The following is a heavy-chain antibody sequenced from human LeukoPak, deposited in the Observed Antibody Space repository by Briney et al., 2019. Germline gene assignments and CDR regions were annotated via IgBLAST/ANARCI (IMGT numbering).Heavy chain of an antibody. D-gene: IGHD2-21*01. J-gene: IGHJ4*02. CDR1: GFTFSSYA. CDR2: ISYDGSNK. CDR3: ARDPLGDSTYYFDY. V-gene: IGHV3-30*04. Sequence: GGSLRLSCAASGFTFSSYAMHWVRQAPGKGLEWVAVISYDGSNKYYADSVKGRFTISRDNSKNTLYLHMNSLRAEDTAVYYCARDPLGDSTYYFDYWGQGTLVTVSS.